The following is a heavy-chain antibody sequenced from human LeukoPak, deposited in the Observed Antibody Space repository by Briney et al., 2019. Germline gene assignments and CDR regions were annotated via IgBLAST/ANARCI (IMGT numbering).Heavy chain of an antibody. D-gene: IGHD3-22*01. V-gene: IGHV1-18*01. CDR3: ARVRKRITMIVVTKAEGWFDP. CDR1: GYTFNSYG. J-gene: IGHJ5*02. CDR2: IHTYNGHT. Sequence: ASVKVSCKSSGYTFNSYGITWVRQAPGQGLEWMGWIHTYNGHTNYAQKLQGRVTMTRDTSTSTVYMELSSLRSEDTAVYYCARVRKRITMIVVTKAEGWFDPWGQGTLVTVSS.